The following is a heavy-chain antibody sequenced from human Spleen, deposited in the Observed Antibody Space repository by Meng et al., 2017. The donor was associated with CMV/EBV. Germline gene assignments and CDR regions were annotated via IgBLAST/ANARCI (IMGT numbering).Heavy chain of an antibody. D-gene: IGHD1-1*01. CDR1: GFAFSDSG. V-gene: IGHV3-73*01. CDR3: ARGSWNYYYYGMDV. Sequence: GESLKISCAASGFAFSDSGMHWVRQASGKGLEWVGRIRSKALTYATAYAASVEGRFTISRDDSKNTAYLQMNSLKTEDTAVYYCARGSWNYYYYGMDVWGQGTTVTVSS. CDR2: IRSKALTYAT. J-gene: IGHJ6*02.